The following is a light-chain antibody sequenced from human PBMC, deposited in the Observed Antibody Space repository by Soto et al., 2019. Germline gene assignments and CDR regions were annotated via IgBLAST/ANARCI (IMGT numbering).Light chain of an antibody. Sequence: DIQITQSPSTRSASVGDRVTITCRASQNINTWLAWFQQKPGKAPHLLIYMASNLETGVPSRFSGSGAETECTRTISSLKHDDFATYYCQHYYGYSPTFGQGTKVDIK. J-gene: IGKJ1*01. CDR1: QNINTW. CDR3: QHYYGYSPT. CDR2: MAS. V-gene: IGKV1-5*03.